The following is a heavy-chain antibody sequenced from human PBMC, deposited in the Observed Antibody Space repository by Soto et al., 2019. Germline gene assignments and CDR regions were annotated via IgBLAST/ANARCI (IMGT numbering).Heavy chain of an antibody. CDR3: ARCTARGVIGLVGY. V-gene: IGHV4-34*01. Sequence: QVQLQQWGAGLLKPSETLSLTCAVYGGSFSGYYWSWIPQPPGKGLEWIGEINHSGSTNYNPSLKCRVTVSVETSKNQCPLKLDSVTGADTAVYYCARCTARGVIGLVGYWGQGALVTVSS. D-gene: IGHD3-10*01. J-gene: IGHJ4*02. CDR2: INHSGST. CDR1: GGSFSGYY.